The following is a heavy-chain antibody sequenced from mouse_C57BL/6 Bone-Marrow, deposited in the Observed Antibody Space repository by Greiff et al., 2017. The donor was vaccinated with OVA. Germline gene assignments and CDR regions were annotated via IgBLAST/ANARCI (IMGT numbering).Heavy chain of an antibody. CDR3: ARPNSSGYYYAMDY. Sequence: EVQLQQSGGGLVKPGGSLKLSCAASGFTFSDYGMHWVRQAPEKGLEWVAYISSGSSTIYYADTVKDRFTISRDNAKNTLFLQMTSLRSEDTAMYYCARPNSSGYYYAMDYWGQGTSVTVSS. CDR1: GFTFSDYG. V-gene: IGHV5-17*01. D-gene: IGHD3-2*02. CDR2: ISSGSSTI. J-gene: IGHJ4*01.